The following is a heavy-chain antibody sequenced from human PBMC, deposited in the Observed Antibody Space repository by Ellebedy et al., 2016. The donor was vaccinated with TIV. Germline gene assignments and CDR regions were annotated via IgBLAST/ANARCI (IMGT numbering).Heavy chain of an antibody. CDR2: IRGRDDST. Sequence: PGGSLRLSCSASGFTFSNYAMTWARQAPGKGLEWVSAIRGRDDSTYYADSVRGRFTISRDTSKNTLYLQMSSLRAEDTATYFCVKDKSPDDGWYAGGPFDLWGRGTLVTVSS. CDR1: GFTFSNYA. CDR3: VKDKSPDDGWYAGGPFDL. J-gene: IGHJ2*01. V-gene: IGHV3-23*01. D-gene: IGHD6-19*01.